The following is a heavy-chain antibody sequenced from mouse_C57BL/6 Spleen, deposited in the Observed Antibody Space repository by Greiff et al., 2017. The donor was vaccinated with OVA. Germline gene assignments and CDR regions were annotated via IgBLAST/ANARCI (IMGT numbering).Heavy chain of an antibody. J-gene: IGHJ2*01. CDR3: VRERDYGSSPHYFDY. CDR1: GFTFNTYA. D-gene: IGHD1-1*01. CDR2: IRSKSSNYAT. V-gene: IGHV10-3*01. Sequence: EVMLVESGGGLVQPKGSLKLSCAASGFTFNTYAMHWVRQAPGKGLEWVARIRSKSSNYATYYADSVKDRFTISRDDSQSMLYLQMNNLKTEDTAMYYCVRERDYGSSPHYFDYWGQGTTLTVSS.